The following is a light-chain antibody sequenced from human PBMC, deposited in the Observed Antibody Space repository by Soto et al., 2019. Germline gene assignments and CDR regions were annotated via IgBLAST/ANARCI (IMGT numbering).Light chain of an antibody. CDR3: QAWDSSTAV. CDR1: TLGDKY. Sequence: SYELTQPPSVSVSPGQTASITCSGDTLGDKYACWYQQKPGQSPVLVIYQDTKRPSGIPERFSGSNSGNTATLTIRGTQAMDEADYYCQAWDSSTAVFGGGTQLTVL. CDR2: QDT. J-gene: IGLJ2*01. V-gene: IGLV3-1*01.